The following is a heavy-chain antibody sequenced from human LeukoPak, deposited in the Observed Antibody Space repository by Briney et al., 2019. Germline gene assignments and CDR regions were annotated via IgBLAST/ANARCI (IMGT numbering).Heavy chain of an antibody. V-gene: IGHV1-18*01. CDR2: ISAYNGNT. Sequence: ASVKVSCRASGYTFTSYGIRWVRQAPGQGLEWMGWISAYNGNTNYAQKLQGRVTMTTDTSTSTAYMELRSLRSDDTAVYYCARDGGVYGSGDAFDIWGQGTMVTVSS. CDR3: ARDGGVYGSGDAFDI. CDR1: GYTFTSYG. J-gene: IGHJ3*02. D-gene: IGHD3-10*01.